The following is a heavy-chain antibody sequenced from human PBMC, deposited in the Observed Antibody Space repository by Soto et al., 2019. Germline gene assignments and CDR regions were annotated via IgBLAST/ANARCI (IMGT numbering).Heavy chain of an antibody. V-gene: IGHV4-30-4*01. D-gene: IGHD2-15*01. CDR2: IYYSGSN. Sequence: QVQLQESGPGLVKPSQTLSLTCTVSGGSISSGDYYWSWIRQPPGKGLEWIGYIYYSGSNYYNPSLKSRVTISVDTSKNQFSLKLSSVTAADTAVYYCARGKLLLAPYNWFDPWGQGTLVTVSS. CDR1: GGSISSGDYY. CDR3: ARGKLLLAPYNWFDP. J-gene: IGHJ5*02.